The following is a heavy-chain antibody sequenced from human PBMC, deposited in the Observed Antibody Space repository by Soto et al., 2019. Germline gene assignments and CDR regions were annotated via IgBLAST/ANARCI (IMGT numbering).Heavy chain of an antibody. CDR2: IIIMFGTT. J-gene: IGHJ5*01. CDR1: GGTFSSFG. V-gene: IGHV1-69*13. D-gene: IGHD3-16*01. Sequence: GASVKVSCKVSGGTFSSFGISWVRQAPGQGLEWMGAIIIMFGTTDYSQKFQSRVTISADESSSTVYMELSSLTSEDTAIYYCAKAVRNYDGHSAYFFDSWGQGALVTVSS. CDR3: AKAVRNYDGHSAYFFDS.